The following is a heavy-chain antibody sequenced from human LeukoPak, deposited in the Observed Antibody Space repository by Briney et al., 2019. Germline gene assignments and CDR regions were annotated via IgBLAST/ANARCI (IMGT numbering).Heavy chain of an antibody. V-gene: IGHV3-48*03. CDR2: ISSSGSTI. Sequence: GGSLRLSCAASGFTFSSYEMHWVRQAPGKGLEWVSYISSSGSTIYYADSVKGRFTISRDNAKNTLYLQMNSLRAEDTAVYYCYSSGGRDFDYWGQGTLVTVSS. CDR3: YSSGGRDFDY. J-gene: IGHJ4*02. CDR1: GFTFSSYE. D-gene: IGHD2-8*02.